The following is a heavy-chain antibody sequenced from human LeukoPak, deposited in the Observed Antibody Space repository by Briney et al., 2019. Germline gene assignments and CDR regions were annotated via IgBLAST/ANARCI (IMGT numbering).Heavy chain of an antibody. J-gene: IGHJ6*03. CDR1: GGSINSGSYY. V-gene: IGHV4-61*02. CDR3: ARQSGSYYYYYYMDV. Sequence: SETLSLTCTVSGGSINSGSYYWSWIRQPAGKGLEWIGLIYISGSTNYNPSLKSRVTISIDTSKNQFSLKLSSVTAADTAVYYCARQSGSYYYYYYMDVWGKGTTVTISS. D-gene: IGHD1-26*01. CDR2: IYISGST.